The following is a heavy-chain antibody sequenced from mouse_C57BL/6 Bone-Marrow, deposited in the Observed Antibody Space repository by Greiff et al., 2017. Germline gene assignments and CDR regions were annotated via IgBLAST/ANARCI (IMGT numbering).Heavy chain of an antibody. D-gene: IGHD1-1*01. V-gene: IGHV1-5*01. J-gene: IGHJ3*01. CDR1: GYTFTSYW. CDR2: IYPGNSDT. CDR3: TRCAGSSFFAY. Sequence: VQLQQSGTVLARPGASVKMSCKTSGYTFTSYWMHWVKQRPGQGLEWIGAIYPGNSDTSYNQKFKRKAKLTAVTSASTAYMELSSLTNEDSAVYYCTRCAGSSFFAYWGQGTLVTVSA.